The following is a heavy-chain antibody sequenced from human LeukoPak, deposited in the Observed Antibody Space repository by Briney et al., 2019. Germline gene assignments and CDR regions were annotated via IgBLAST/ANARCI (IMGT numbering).Heavy chain of an antibody. Sequence: ASVKVSCKASGYAFISYVIHWVRQAPGQRLEWMGWINPDNGNTEYSRRFQGRVTVTRDTSASTAYMELTSLRSEDTAVYYCAKDRGGTGDFDYWGQGTLVTVSS. V-gene: IGHV1-3*01. J-gene: IGHJ4*02. CDR2: INPDNGNT. D-gene: IGHD3-10*01. CDR3: AKDRGGTGDFDY. CDR1: GYAFISYV.